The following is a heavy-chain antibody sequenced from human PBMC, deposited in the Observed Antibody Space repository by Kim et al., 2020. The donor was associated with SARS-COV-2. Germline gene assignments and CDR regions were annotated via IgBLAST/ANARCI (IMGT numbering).Heavy chain of an antibody. CDR1: GYTLTELS. J-gene: IGHJ6*02. D-gene: IGHD3-9*01. CDR3: ATELYYDILTGYYHYCGMDV. CDR2: FDPEDGET. V-gene: IGHV1-24*01. Sequence: ASVKVSCKVSGYTLTELSMHWVRQAPGKGLEWMGGFDPEDGETIYAQKFQGRVTMTEDTSTDTAYMELSSLRSEDTAVYYCATELYYDILTGYYHYCGMDVWGQGTTVTVSS.